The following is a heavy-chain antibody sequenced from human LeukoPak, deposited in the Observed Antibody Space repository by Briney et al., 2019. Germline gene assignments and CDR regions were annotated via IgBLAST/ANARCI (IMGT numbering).Heavy chain of an antibody. J-gene: IGHJ4*02. D-gene: IGHD2-8*02. CDR3: ARDAKLVAAPFDY. CDR1: GFTFSSYA. Sequence: GGSLRLSCAASGFTFSSYAMHWVRQAPGKGLEWVANIKQDGREKYYVDSVKGRFTISRDNARKSLYLQMNSLRAEDTAVYYCARDAKLVAAPFDYWGQGTLVTVSS. CDR2: IKQDGREK. V-gene: IGHV3-7*01.